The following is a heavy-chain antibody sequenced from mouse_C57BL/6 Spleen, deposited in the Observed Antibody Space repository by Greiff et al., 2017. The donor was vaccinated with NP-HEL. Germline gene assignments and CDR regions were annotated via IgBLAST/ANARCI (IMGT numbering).Heavy chain of an antibody. CDR1: GYAFSSYW. Sequence: VQVVESGAELVKPGASVKISCKASGYAFSSYWMNWVKQRPGKGLEWIGQIYPGDGDTNYNGKFKGKATLTADKSSSTAYMQLSSLTSEDSAVYFCARGSPWYFDVWGTGTTVTVSS. CDR2: IYPGDGDT. CDR3: ARGSPWYFDV. V-gene: IGHV1-80*01. D-gene: IGHD1-1*01. J-gene: IGHJ1*03.